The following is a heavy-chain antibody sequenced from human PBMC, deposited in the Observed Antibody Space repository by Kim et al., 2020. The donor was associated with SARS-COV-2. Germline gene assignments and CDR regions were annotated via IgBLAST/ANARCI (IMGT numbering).Heavy chain of an antibody. CDR2: P. V-gene: IGHV4-34*01. Sequence: PTNNPSLKRRVTISVDAPRNQFSLKLSSVTAADTAVYYCARGRGTYFDYWGQGTLVTVSS. D-gene: IGHD1-1*01. J-gene: IGHJ4*02. CDR3: ARGRGTYFDY.